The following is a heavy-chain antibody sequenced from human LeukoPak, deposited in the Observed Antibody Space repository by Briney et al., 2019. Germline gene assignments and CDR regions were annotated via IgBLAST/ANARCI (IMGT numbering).Heavy chain of an antibody. CDR3: AKSYSNYPPYFDY. D-gene: IGHD4-11*01. J-gene: IGHJ4*02. CDR1: GGSISGYY. V-gene: IGHV4-4*07. CDR2: IYTIGST. Sequence: SETLSLTCTVSGGSISGYYWSWIRQPAGEGLEWIGRIYTIGSTNYNPSLKSRVTMSVDTSKNQFSLKVTSVTAADTAVYYCAKSYSNYPPYFDYWGQGTLVTVSS.